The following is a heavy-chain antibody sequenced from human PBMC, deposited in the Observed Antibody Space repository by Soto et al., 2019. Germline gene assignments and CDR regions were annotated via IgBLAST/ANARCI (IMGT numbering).Heavy chain of an antibody. D-gene: IGHD6-13*01. CDR3: ARGRIRAAALLGGNWFDP. CDR2: MNPNSGNT. J-gene: IGHJ5*02. Sequence: ASVKVSCKASGYTFTSYDINWVRQATGQGLEWMGWMNPNSGNTGYAQKFQGRVTMTRNTSISTAYMELSSLRSEDTAVYYCARGRIRAAALLGGNWFDPWGQGTLVTVSS. CDR1: GYTFTSYD. V-gene: IGHV1-8*01.